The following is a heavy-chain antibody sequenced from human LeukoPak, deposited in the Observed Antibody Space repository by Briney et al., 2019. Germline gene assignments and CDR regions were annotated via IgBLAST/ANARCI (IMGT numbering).Heavy chain of an antibody. V-gene: IGHV4-34*01. J-gene: IGHJ5*02. CDR3: ARLVVPAAMGWFDP. D-gene: IGHD2-2*01. CDR1: GGSFSGYY. Sequence: SETLSLTCAVYGGSFSGYYWSWIRQPPGKGLEWIGEINHSGSTNYNPSLKSRVTISVDTSKNQFSLKLSSVTAADTAVYYCARLVVPAAMGWFDPWGQGTLVTVSS. CDR2: INHSGST.